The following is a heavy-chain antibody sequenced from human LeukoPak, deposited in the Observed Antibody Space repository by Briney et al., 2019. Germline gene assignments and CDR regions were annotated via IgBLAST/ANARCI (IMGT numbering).Heavy chain of an antibody. CDR3: AKDRGDAFDI. V-gene: IGHV3-30*02. Sequence: PGGSLRLSCAASGFTFSSYGMHWVRQAPCKGLEWVAFIRYDGSNKYYADSVKGRFTISRDNSKNTLYLQMNSLRAEDTAVYYCAKDRGDAFDIWGQGTMVTVSS. CDR2: IRYDGSNK. CDR1: GFTFSSYG. J-gene: IGHJ3*02.